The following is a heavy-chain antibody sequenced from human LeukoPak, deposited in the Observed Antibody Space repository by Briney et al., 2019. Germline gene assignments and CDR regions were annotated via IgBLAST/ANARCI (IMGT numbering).Heavy chain of an antibody. D-gene: IGHD3-22*01. CDR1: GGTFSSYA. CDR2: IIRIFSTT. Sequence: SVKVSCKASGGTFSSYAISWVRQAPGQGLEWMGGIIRIFSTTNYAQKFQGRVTISADESTSTAYMELSSLRSEDTAVYYCARWEGGYYDSRENWGQGTLVTVSS. V-gene: IGHV1-69*13. J-gene: IGHJ4*02. CDR3: ARWEGGYYDSREN.